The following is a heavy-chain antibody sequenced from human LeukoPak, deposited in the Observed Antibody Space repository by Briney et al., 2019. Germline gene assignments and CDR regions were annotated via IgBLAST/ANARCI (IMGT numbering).Heavy chain of an antibody. CDR2: ISGSGGST. CDR3: AKDTVWGAAAGSGGFDY. CDR1: GFTFSSYA. V-gene: IGHV3-23*01. Sequence: PGGSLRLSCAASGFTFSSYAMSWVRQAPGKGLEWVSAISGSGGSTYYADSVKGRFTISRDNSKNTLYLQMNSLRAEDTAVYYCAKDTVWGAAAGSGGFDYWGQGTLVTVSS. D-gene: IGHD6-13*01. J-gene: IGHJ4*02.